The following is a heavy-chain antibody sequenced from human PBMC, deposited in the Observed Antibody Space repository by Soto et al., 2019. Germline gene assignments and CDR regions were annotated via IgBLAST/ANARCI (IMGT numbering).Heavy chain of an antibody. D-gene: IGHD2-2*02. CDR1: GYTFSGYS. Sequence: QEQLVQSGAEVKKPGASVKVSCKASGYTFSGYSIHWLRQAPGQGLEWMGWINPNSGGTNYAQKFQGRVTVTRDTPTSTAYMELSRLTSDDTAVYYCARSLTEGYCTITGCYTRPLYGMDVW. J-gene: IGHJ6*01. CDR2: INPNSGGT. V-gene: IGHV1-2*02. CDR3: ARSLTEGYCTITGCYTRPLYGMDV.